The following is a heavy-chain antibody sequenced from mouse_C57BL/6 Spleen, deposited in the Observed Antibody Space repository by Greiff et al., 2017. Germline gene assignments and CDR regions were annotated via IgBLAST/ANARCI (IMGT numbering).Heavy chain of an antibody. CDR1: GYAFSSSW. CDR3: ARYYYGSSSFDY. J-gene: IGHJ2*01. D-gene: IGHD1-1*01. Sequence: QVQLQQSGPELVKPGASVKISCKASGYAFSSSWMNWVKQRPGTGLEWIGRIYPGDGDTNYNGKFKGKATLTADKSSSTAYMQLSSLTSEDSAVYFCARYYYGSSSFDYWGQGTTLTVSS. V-gene: IGHV1-82*01. CDR2: IYPGDGDT.